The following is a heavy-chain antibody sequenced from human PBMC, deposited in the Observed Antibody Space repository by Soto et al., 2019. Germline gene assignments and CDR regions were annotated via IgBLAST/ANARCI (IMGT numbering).Heavy chain of an antibody. J-gene: IGHJ6*02. CDR1: GGTFSSYA. CDR2: IIPIFGTA. Sequence: QVQLVQSGAEVKKPGSSVKVSCKASGGTFSSYAISWVRQAPGQGLEWMGGIIPIFGTANYAQKFQGSVTITADESTSTAYMELSSLRSEDTAVYYCARDLGVGATTSDYYVMDVWGQGTTVTVSS. CDR3: ARDLGVGATTSDYYVMDV. V-gene: IGHV1-69*01. D-gene: IGHD1-26*01.